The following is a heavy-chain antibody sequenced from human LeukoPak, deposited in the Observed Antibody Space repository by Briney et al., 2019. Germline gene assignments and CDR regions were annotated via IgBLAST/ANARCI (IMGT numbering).Heavy chain of an antibody. J-gene: IGHJ4*02. CDR2: IYYSGST. CDR1: GGSISSYY. Sequence: PSEALSLTCTVSGGSISSYYWSWIRQPPGKGLEWIGYIYYSGSTYYNPSLKSRVTISVDTSKNQFSLKLSSVTAADTAVYYCATSLWFGEFFDYWGQGTLVTVSS. D-gene: IGHD3-10*01. V-gene: IGHV4-59*06. CDR3: ATSLWFGEFFDY.